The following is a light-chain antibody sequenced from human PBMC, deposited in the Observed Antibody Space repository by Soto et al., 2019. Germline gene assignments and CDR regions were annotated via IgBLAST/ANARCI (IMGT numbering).Light chain of an antibody. V-gene: IGLV2-14*01. Sequence: QSALTQPASVSGSPGQSIAISCTGTRSDVGGYDYVSWYQQHPDKAPKLIVYEVTHRPSGVSSRFSGSKSGNTASLTISGLQAEDEADYYCSSLRSGSTRVFGTGTKVTVL. CDR3: SSLRSGSTRV. CDR1: RSDVGGYDY. J-gene: IGLJ1*01. CDR2: EVT.